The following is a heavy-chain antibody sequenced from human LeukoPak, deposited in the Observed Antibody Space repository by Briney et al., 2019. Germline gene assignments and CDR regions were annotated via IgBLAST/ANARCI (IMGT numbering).Heavy chain of an antibody. Sequence: ASVKVSCKASGYTFTSYGISWVRQAPGQGLEWMGWINPNSGGTNYAQKFQGRVTMTRDTSISTAYMELSRLRSDDTAVYYCARDGFGGDFPNWGQGTLVTVSS. CDR2: INPNSGGT. D-gene: IGHD2-21*02. V-gene: IGHV1-2*02. J-gene: IGHJ4*02. CDR1: GYTFTSYG. CDR3: ARDGFGGDFPN.